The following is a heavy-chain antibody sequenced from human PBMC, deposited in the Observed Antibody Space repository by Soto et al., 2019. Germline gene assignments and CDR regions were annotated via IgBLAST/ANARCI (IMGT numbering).Heavy chain of an antibody. D-gene: IGHD6-19*01. V-gene: IGHV3-30*18. CDR2: ISYDGSNK. J-gene: IGHJ4*02. CDR1: GFTFSSYG. Sequence: GGSLRLSCAASGFTFSSYGMHWVRQAPGKGLEWVAVISYDGSNKYYADSVKGRFTISRDNSKNTLYLQMNSLRAEDTAVYYCAKDVALYSSGWYIHYWGQGTLVTVSS. CDR3: AKDVALYSSGWYIHY.